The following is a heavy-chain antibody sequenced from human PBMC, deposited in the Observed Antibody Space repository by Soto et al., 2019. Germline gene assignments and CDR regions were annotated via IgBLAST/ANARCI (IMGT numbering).Heavy chain of an antibody. CDR1: GYTFTSYG. CDR3: ARDLYDFWSGYQGSYNWFDP. CDR2: ISAYNGNT. J-gene: IGHJ5*02. Sequence: ASVKVSCKASGYTFTSYGISWVRQAPGQGLEWMGWISAYNGNTNYAQKLQGRVTMTTDTSTSTAYMELRSLRSDDTAVYYCARDLYDFWSGYQGSYNWFDPWGQGTLVTVSS. V-gene: IGHV1-18*01. D-gene: IGHD3-3*01.